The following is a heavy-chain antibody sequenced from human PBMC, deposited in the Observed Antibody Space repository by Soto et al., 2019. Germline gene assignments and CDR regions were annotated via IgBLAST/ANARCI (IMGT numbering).Heavy chain of an antibody. CDR2: IYYSGST. Sequence: SETLSLTCTVSGGSISSGGYYWSWIRQHPGKGLEWIGYIYYSGSTYYNPSLKSRVTISVDTPKNQFSLKLSSVTAADTAVYYCARVGELLGVSWFDPWGQGTLVTVSS. CDR1: GGSISSGGYY. V-gene: IGHV4-31*03. J-gene: IGHJ5*02. D-gene: IGHD3-10*01. CDR3: ARVGELLGVSWFDP.